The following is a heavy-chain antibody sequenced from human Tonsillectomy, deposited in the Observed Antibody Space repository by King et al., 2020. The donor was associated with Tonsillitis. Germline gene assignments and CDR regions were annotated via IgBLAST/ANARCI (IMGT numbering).Heavy chain of an antibody. Sequence: QLVQSGAEVKKPGASVKVSCKASGYTFNYYGINWVRQAPGQGLEWKGWTAIFNGNTHLAPKFQGRLTMTTDTATSTAYMELRSLRSDDTAVYYCARGGMGGPHHCDHWGQGTLVTVSS. J-gene: IGHJ4*02. D-gene: IGHD1-26*01. V-gene: IGHV1-18*01. CDR1: GYTFNYYG. CDR3: ARGGMGGPHHCDH. CDR2: TAIFNGNT.